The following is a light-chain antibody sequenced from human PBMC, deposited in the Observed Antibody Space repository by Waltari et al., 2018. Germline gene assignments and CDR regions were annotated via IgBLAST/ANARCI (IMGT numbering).Light chain of an antibody. Sequence: DIVMTQSPLSLLVTPGEPASISCRSSQSLLHSNGYNYLDWYLQKPGQSPQLLIYLGSNRASGVPDRFSGSGSGTDFTLKISRVEAEDVGVYYCMQALQTPWTFGQGTKVGIK. CDR3: MQALQTPWT. CDR1: QSLLHSNGYNY. CDR2: LGS. J-gene: IGKJ1*01. V-gene: IGKV2-28*01.